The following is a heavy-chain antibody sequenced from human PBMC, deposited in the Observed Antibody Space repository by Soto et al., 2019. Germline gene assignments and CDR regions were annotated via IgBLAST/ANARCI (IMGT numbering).Heavy chain of an antibody. Sequence: PGESLKIPCTTSRYSFTTYWINWVRQMPGKGLEWMGKIDTGGSDTTYSPTFQGYVTISHDKSIPAAYLQWSRLKASDNAMYYCARVGHDYSNSGMDVWGQGTTVTVSS. CDR3: ARVGHDYSNSGMDV. D-gene: IGHD4-4*01. CDR2: IDTGGSDT. CDR1: RYSFTTYW. V-gene: IGHV5-10-1*01. J-gene: IGHJ6*02.